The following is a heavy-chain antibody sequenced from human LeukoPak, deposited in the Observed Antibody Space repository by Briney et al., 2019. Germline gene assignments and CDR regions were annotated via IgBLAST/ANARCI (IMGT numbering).Heavy chain of an antibody. CDR2: FYQSGNT. V-gene: IGHV4-39*01. D-gene: IGHD6-19*01. CDR1: GGSISSPIYF. CDR3: ARAFYSSGWFFDY. Sequence: PSETLSLTCTVSGGSISSPIYFWGWIRQPPGKGLEWIGSFYQSGNTYYNPSLESRLTVSADTSRNKISLKINSVTATDTAVYYCARAFYSSGWFFDYWGRGTLVTV. J-gene: IGHJ4*02.